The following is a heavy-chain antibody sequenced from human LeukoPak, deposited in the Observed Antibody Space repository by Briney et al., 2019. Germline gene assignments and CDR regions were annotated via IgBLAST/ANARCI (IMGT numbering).Heavy chain of an antibody. CDR2: INPNSGGT. CDR3: ARGEYYYDSRFDY. D-gene: IGHD3-22*01. J-gene: IGHJ4*02. CDR1: GYTFTGYY. Sequence: ASVKVSCKASGYTFTGYYMHWVRQAAGQGLEWMGRINPNSGGTNYAQKFQGRVTMTRDTSISTAYTELSRLRSDDTAVYYCARGEYYYDSRFDYWGQGTLVTVSS. V-gene: IGHV1-2*06.